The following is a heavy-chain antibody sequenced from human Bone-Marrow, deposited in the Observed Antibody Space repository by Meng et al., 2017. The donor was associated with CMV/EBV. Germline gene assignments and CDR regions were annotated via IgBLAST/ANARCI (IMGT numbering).Heavy chain of an antibody. J-gene: IGHJ4*02. D-gene: IGHD1-20*01. Sequence: ASVKVSCKASGYTFTSYGISWVRQAPGQGLEWMGWISAYNGSTNYAQKLQGRVTMTTDTSTSTAYMELRSLRSDDTAVYYCAGFITGTRRQREGLGYWGQGTLVTVSS. CDR2: ISAYNGST. CDR1: GYTFTSYG. V-gene: IGHV1-18*01. CDR3: AGFITGTRRQREGLGY.